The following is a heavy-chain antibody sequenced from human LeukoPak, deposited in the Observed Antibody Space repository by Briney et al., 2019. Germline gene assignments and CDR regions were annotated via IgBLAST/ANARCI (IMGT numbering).Heavy chain of an antibody. CDR2: ISASGKTI. CDR1: GFSFSDYQ. Sequence: QPGGSLRLSCTASGFSFSDYQMNWVRQAPGGGLEWTSYISASGKTINYADSVKGRFTISRDNAKNSLYLQMNSLRAEDTAVYYCTRVQGGQYFANKSGTIDYWGQGALVIVSS. J-gene: IGHJ4*02. CDR3: TRVQGGQYFANKSGTIDY. D-gene: IGHD3-9*01. V-gene: IGHV3-48*03.